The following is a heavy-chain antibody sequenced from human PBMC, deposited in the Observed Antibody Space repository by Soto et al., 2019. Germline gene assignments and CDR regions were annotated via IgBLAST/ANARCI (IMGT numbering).Heavy chain of an antibody. Sequence: QVQLVESGGGVVHPGRSLRLSCAASEFTFSRHGMHWVRQAPGKGLQWVGVIWSDGSNEVYADSVKGRFIISIDNSKNILYLQMNSLRAEDTAVYYCARERTFGDNKHNYMDVWGTGITVTVSS. CDR2: IWSDGSNE. D-gene: IGHD3-10*01. V-gene: IGHV3-33*01. J-gene: IGHJ6*03. CDR1: EFTFSRHG. CDR3: ARERTFGDNKHNYMDV.